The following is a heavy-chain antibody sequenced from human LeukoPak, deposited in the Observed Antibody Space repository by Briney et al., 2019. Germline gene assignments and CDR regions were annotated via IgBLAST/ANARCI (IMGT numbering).Heavy chain of an antibody. V-gene: IGHV3-7*03. CDR1: GFTFSSYW. CDR3: ASEVGATGPHAFDI. Sequence: GGSLRLSCAASGFTFSSYWMSWVRQAPGKGLEWVANIKQDGSEKSYVDSVRGRFTISRDNAKNSLYLQMNSLRAEDTAVYYCASEVGATGPHAFDIWGQGTMVTVSS. CDR2: IKQDGSEK. D-gene: IGHD1-26*01. J-gene: IGHJ3*02.